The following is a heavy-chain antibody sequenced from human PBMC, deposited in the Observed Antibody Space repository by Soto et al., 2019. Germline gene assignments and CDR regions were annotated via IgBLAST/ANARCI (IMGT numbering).Heavy chain of an antibody. V-gene: IGHV3-33*01. CDR3: AREEYSSSWYFSY. D-gene: IGHD6-13*01. J-gene: IGHJ4*02. Sequence: GSLRLSCAASGFTFSSYGMHWVRQAPGKGLEWVAVIWYDGSNKYYADSVKGRFTISRDNSKNTLYLQMNSLRAEDTAVYYCAREEYSSSWYFSYWGQGTLVTVSS. CDR1: GFTFSSYG. CDR2: IWYDGSNK.